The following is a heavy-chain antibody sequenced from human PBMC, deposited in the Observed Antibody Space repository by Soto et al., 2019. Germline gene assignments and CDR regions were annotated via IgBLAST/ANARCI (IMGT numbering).Heavy chain of an antibody. CDR2: IYYSGST. J-gene: IGHJ5*02. V-gene: IGHV4-30-4*01. Sequence: PSETLSLTCTVSGGSISSGDYYWSWIRQPPGKGLEWIGYIYYSGSTYYNPSLKSRVTISVDTSKNQFSLKLSPVTAADTAVYYCARSPVAANTNWFDPWGQGTLVTVSS. CDR3: ARSPVAANTNWFDP. D-gene: IGHD2-15*01. CDR1: GGSISSGDYY.